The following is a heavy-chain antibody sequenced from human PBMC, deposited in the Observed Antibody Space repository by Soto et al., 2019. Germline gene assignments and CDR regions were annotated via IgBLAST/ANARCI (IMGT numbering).Heavy chain of an antibody. CDR1: GFTFSSYS. D-gene: IGHD3-3*01. Sequence: GGSLRLSCAASGFTFSSYSMNWVRQAPGKGLEWVSSISSSSSYIYYADSVKGRFTISRDNAKNSLYLQMNSLRAEDTAVYYCASLDYDFWSGYYGPRYGMDVWGQGTTVTVS. V-gene: IGHV3-21*01. J-gene: IGHJ6*02. CDR3: ASLDYDFWSGYYGPRYGMDV. CDR2: ISSSSSYI.